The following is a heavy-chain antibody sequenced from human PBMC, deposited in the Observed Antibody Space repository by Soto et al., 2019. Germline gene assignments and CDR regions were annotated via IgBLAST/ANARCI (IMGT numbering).Heavy chain of an antibody. V-gene: IGHV3-30*18. Sequence: PGGSLRLSCAASGFTFSSYGMHWVRQAPGKGLEWVAVISYDGSNKYYADSVKGRFTISRDNSKNTLFLQMNSLRAEDTAVYYCAKLGQQQLVSSSGIHHTIDYWGQGTLVTVSS. CDR2: ISYDGSNK. J-gene: IGHJ4*02. D-gene: IGHD6-13*01. CDR1: GFTFSSYG. CDR3: AKLGQQQLVSSSGIHHTIDY.